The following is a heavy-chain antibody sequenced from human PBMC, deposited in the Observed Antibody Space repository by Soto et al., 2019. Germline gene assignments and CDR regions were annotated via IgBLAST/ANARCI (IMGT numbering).Heavy chain of an antibody. Sequence: SETLSLTCTVSGGSISSGDYYWSWIRQPPGKGLEWIGYIYYSGSTYYNPSLKSRVTISVDTSKNQFSLKLSSVTAADTAVYYCARWGSGLQNYYDSSGYFYGMDVWGQGTTVTVSS. CDR1: GGSISSGDYY. V-gene: IGHV4-30-4*01. J-gene: IGHJ6*02. D-gene: IGHD3-22*01. CDR2: IYYSGST. CDR3: ARWGSGLQNYYDSSGYFYGMDV.